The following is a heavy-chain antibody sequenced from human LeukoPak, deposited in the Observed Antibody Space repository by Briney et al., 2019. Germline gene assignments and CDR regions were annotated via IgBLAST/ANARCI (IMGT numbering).Heavy chain of an antibody. V-gene: IGHV3-23*01. CDR2: ISGSGGST. CDR3: AKFFRYFDWFSLDY. CDR1: GFTFSSYA. D-gene: IGHD3-9*01. J-gene: IGHJ4*02. Sequence: GGSLRLSCAASGFTFSSYAMSWVRQAPGKGLEWVSAISGSGGSTYYADSVKGRFTISRDNSKNTLYLQMNSLRADDTAVYYCAKFFRYFDWFSLDYWGQGTLLTVPS.